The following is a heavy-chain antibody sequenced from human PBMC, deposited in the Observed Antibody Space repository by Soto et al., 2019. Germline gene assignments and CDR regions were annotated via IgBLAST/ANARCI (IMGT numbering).Heavy chain of an antibody. CDR3: TGGYQLLYDAFDI. CDR1: GFTFSSHS. V-gene: IGHV3-21*01. CDR2: ISSSSSYI. D-gene: IGHD2-2*02. J-gene: IGHJ3*02. Sequence: GGSLRLSCAASGFTFSSHSMNWVRQAPGKGLEWVSSISSSSSYIYYADSVKGRFTISRDNAKNSLYLQMNSLRAEDTAVYYCTGGYQLLYDAFDIWGQGTMVTVSS.